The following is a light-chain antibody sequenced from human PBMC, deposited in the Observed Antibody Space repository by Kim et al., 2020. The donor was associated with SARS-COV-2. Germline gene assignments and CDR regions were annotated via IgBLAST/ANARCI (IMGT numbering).Light chain of an antibody. V-gene: IGLV3-21*04. Sequence: SYELTQPPSLSLAPGQTSRITCGGNNIGSKKVHWYQQKPGHAPVLVIYYNTDRPSGIPERFSGSNSGNTATLTISRVEVGDEADYYCQVWDTNSDDVVFGGGTQLTVL. CDR2: YNT. J-gene: IGLJ2*01. CDR3: QVWDTNSDDVV. CDR1: NIGSKK.